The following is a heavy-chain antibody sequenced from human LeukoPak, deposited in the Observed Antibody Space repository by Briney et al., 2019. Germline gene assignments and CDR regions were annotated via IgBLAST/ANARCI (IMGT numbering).Heavy chain of an antibody. CDR1: GFTFKGYS. J-gene: IGHJ4*02. CDR2: ITSTSGHM. CDR3: ARAAGYYFDY. V-gene: IGHV3-21*05. Sequence: GGPLRPSCAASGFTFKGYSMNWVGKAPGKGLEWVAFITSTSGHMFYADSVKGRFTISRANAKNSLYLQMDSLRAEDTAVYYCARAAGYYFDYWGQGSLVTVSS.